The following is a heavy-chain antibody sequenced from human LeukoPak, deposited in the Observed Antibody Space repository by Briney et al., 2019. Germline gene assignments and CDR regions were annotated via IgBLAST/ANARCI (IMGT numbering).Heavy chain of an antibody. V-gene: IGHV3-30*02. CDR3: AKGDDYVWGSYRYTLDY. CDR2: IRYDGSNK. D-gene: IGHD3-16*02. CDR1: GFTFSSYG. Sequence: GGSLRLSCAASGFTFSSYGMHWVRQAPAKGLEWVAFIRYDGSNKYYADSVKGRFTISRDNSKNTLYLQMNSLRAEDTAVYYCAKGDDYVWGSYRYTLDYWGQGTLVTVSS. J-gene: IGHJ4*02.